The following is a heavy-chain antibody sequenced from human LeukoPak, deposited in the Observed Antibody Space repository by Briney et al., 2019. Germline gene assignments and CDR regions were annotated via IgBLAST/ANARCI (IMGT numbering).Heavy chain of an antibody. J-gene: IGHJ4*02. CDR1: GFTFSSYG. CDR2: ISGSGGST. D-gene: IGHD5-18*01. Sequence: GGTLRLSCAASGFTFSSYGMSWVRQAPGKGLEWVSAISGSGGSTYYADSVKGRFTISRDNSKNTLYLQMNSLRAEDTAVYYCAKDPRTAMVSRYYWGQGTLVTVSS. V-gene: IGHV3-23*01. CDR3: AKDPRTAMVSRYY.